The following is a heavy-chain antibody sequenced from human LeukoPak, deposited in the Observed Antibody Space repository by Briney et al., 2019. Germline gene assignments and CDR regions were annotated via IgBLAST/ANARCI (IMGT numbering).Heavy chain of an antibody. CDR1: GFSLTTDGVG. CDR3: ANTIHPRHIAGLDWTVVWFDT. J-gene: IGHJ5*02. Sequence: RKSGPTLLKPKQTLTLTGTFSGFSLTTDGVGVGWIRQPPGKALEWLALIYRNDDKRYSPSLKSRLTVTKDTSKNQVVLTMTNTDPEDTGTYYCANTIHPRHIAGLDWTVVWFDTWGQGTLVTVSS. V-gene: IGHV2-5*01. D-gene: IGHD3/OR15-3a*01. CDR2: IYRNDDK.